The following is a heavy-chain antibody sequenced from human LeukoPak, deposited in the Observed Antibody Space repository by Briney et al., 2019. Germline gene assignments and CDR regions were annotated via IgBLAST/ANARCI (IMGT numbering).Heavy chain of an antibody. J-gene: IGHJ3*02. CDR2: IYYSGNT. CDR3: ARAKGFRSLAFDI. CDR1: GGSISGSSYY. V-gene: IGHV4-39*07. Sequence: SETLSLTCTVSGGSISGSSYYWAWIRQPPGKGLEWIGSIYYSGNTYYNPSLKSRVTISVDTSKNQFSLKLSSVTAADTAVYYCARAKGFRSLAFDIWGQGTMVTVSS.